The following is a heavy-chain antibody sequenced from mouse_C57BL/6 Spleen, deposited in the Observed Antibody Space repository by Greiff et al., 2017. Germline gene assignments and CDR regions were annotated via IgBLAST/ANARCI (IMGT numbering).Heavy chain of an antibody. J-gene: IGHJ1*03. CDR3: ASLYYYGSSSHWYFDV. CDR1: GYTFTSYG. V-gene: IGHV1-81*01. D-gene: IGHD1-1*01. CDR2: IYPRSGNT. Sequence: QVHVKQSGAELARPGASVKLSCKASGYTFTSYGISWVKQRTGQGLEWIGEIYPRSGNTYYNEKFKGKATLTADKSSSTAYMELRSLTSEDSAVYFCASLYYYGSSSHWYFDVWGTGTTVTVSS.